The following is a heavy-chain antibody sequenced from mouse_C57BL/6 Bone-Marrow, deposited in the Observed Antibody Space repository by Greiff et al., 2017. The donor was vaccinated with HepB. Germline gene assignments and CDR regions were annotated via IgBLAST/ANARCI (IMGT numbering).Heavy chain of an antibody. J-gene: IGHJ2*01. Sequence: VQLKQSGPGLVKPSQSLSLTCSVTGYSITSGYYWNWIRQFPGNKLEWMGYISYDGSNNYNPSLKNRISITRDTSKNQFFLKLNSVTTEDTATYYCASGRSGYFDYWGQGTTLTVSS. D-gene: IGHD3-1*01. V-gene: IGHV3-6*01. CDR3: ASGRSGYFDY. CDR1: GYSITSGYY. CDR2: ISYDGSN.